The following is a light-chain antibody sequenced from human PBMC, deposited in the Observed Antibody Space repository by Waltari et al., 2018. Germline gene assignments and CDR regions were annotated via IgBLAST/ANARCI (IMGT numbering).Light chain of an antibody. CDR3: QQYGSSSWT. CDR2: GAS. Sequence: EVVLTQPPGTLSLSPGERATLSCRDSQSVSSSYLAWYQQKPGQAPRLLMYGASSRATGIPDRFSGSGSGTDFTLTISRLEPEDVAVYYCQQYGSSSWTFGQGTKVEIK. V-gene: IGKV3-20*01. CDR1: QSVSSSY. J-gene: IGKJ1*01.